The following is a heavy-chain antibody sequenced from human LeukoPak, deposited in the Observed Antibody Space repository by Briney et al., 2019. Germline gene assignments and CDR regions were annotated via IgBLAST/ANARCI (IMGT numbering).Heavy chain of an antibody. Sequence: SETLSLTCTVSGGSISRYYWRWVRQPPGKGLEWSGSIYFCRSTHSLPSLKSRLTISVDTSKNHFSLKLTSVTAADTAVYYCAAGSNGLDVWGQGTTVTISS. J-gene: IGHJ6*02. CDR1: GGSISRYY. CDR3: AAGSNGLDV. V-gene: IGHV4-59*01. CDR2: IYFCRST. D-gene: IGHD3-10*01.